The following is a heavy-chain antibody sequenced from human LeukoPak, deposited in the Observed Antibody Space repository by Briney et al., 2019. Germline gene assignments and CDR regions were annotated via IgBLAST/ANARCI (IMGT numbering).Heavy chain of an antibody. J-gene: IGHJ4*02. V-gene: IGHV7-4-1*02. CDR2: INTNTGNP. CDR3: NQASNSGY. D-gene: IGHD1-26*01. CDR1: GYTFTNYY. Sequence: GASVKVSCKASGYTFTNYYIHWVRQAPGQGLEWMGWINTNTGNPTYAQGFTGRFVFSLDTSVSTAYLQISSLKAEDTAVYYCNQASNSGYWGQGTLVTVSS.